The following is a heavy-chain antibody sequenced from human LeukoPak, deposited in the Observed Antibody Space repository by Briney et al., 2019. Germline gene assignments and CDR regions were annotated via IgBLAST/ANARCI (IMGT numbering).Heavy chain of an antibody. Sequence: SVKVSCKASGGTFISYAISWVRQAPGQGLEWMGGIIPIFGTADYAQKFQGRVAITADESTSTAYMELSSLRSEDTAVYYCARVLRCSSTSCYYYFDYWGQGTLVTVSS. CDR1: GGTFISYA. D-gene: IGHD2-2*01. V-gene: IGHV1-69*13. CDR3: ARVLRCSSTSCYYYFDY. J-gene: IGHJ4*02. CDR2: IIPIFGTA.